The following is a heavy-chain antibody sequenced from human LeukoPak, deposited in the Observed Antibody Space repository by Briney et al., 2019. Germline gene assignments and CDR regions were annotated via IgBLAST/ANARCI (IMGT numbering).Heavy chain of an antibody. Sequence: ASVKVSCKASGYTFTGYYMHWVRQAPGQGLEWMGWINPNSGGTNYAQKFQGRVTMTRDTSISTAYMELSRLRSEDTAVYYCARVPAARWLGGDWFDPWGQGTLVTVSS. J-gene: IGHJ5*02. CDR1: GYTFTGYY. CDR2: INPNSGGT. D-gene: IGHD6-6*01. V-gene: IGHV1-2*02. CDR3: ARVPAARWLGGDWFDP.